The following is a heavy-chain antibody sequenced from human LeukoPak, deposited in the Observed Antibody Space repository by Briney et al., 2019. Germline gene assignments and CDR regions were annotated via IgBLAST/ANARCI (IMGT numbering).Heavy chain of an antibody. CDR3: AKTTTSLLCWFDP. Sequence: GGSLRLSCAASGFTFSSYAMHWVRQAPGKGLEWVATVSYDGSNEYYADSVKGRFTISRDNSKNTLYLQMNSLRAEDAAVYYCAKTTTSLLCWFDPWGQGTLVTVSS. CDR2: VSYDGSNE. V-gene: IGHV3-30-3*02. J-gene: IGHJ5*02. CDR1: GFTFSSYA. D-gene: IGHD1-26*01.